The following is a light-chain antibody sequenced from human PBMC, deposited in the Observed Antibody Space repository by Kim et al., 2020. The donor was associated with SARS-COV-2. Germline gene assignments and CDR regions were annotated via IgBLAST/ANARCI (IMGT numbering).Light chain of an antibody. V-gene: IGKV3-20*01. Sequence: LSPGETATLSCSASPNVIDNSLAWYQQKPGQPPRLLMYGASTRFTAVPDRFSGSGSGTDFTLTISRLEPEDFAVYYCQQYTSSVTFGGGTKVDIK. CDR1: PNVIDNS. CDR3: QQYTSSVT. J-gene: IGKJ4*01. CDR2: GAS.